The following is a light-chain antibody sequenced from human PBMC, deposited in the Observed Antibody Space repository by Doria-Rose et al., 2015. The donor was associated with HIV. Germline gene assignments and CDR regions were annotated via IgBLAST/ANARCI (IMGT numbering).Light chain of an antibody. CDR1: QSFSSTY. Sequence: TQSPGTLSLSPGERATLSCRASQSFSSTYLAWCQQKPGQAPSLLTYDGSTRATGIPDRFSASGSGTDFTLTINRLEPEDFALYYCHQYGTSWTFGQGTKVEI. J-gene: IGKJ1*01. V-gene: IGKV3-20*01. CDR3: HQYGTSWT. CDR2: DGS.